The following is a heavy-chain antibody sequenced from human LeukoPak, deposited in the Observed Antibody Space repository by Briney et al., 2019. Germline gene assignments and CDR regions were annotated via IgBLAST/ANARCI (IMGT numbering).Heavy chain of an antibody. CDR3: ARVGDSSGFSIDY. D-gene: IGHD3-22*01. Sequence: SETLSLTCTVSDGTISSGDYYWSWIRQPPGKGLEWIGYIYYSGSTYYNPSLKSRVTISVDTSKNQFSLKLSSVTAADTAVYYCARVGDSSGFSIDYWGQGTLVTVSS. V-gene: IGHV4-30-4*01. J-gene: IGHJ4*02. CDR1: DGTISSGDYY. CDR2: IYYSGST.